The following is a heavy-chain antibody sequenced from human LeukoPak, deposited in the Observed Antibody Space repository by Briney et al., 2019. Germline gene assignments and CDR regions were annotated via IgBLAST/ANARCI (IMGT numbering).Heavy chain of an antibody. CDR2: INPSGGST. CDR3: AREDSPHFYYFGMDV. CDR1: GYTFTSYY. V-gene: IGHV1-46*01. D-gene: IGHD3/OR15-3a*01. J-gene: IGHJ6*02. Sequence: GASVKVSCKASGYTFTSYYMHWVRQAPGQGLELMGIINPSGGSTSYAQKFQGRVTMTRDTSTSTVYMELSSLRSEDTAVYYCAREDSPHFYYFGMDVWGQGTTVTVSS.